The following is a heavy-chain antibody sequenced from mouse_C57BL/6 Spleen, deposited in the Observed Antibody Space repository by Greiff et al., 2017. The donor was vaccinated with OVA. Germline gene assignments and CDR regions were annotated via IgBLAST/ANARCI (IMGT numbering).Heavy chain of an antibody. CDR1: GYTFTSYW. CDR3: AISNGYIYYFDY. Sequence: QVQLQQPGAELAKPGASVKLSCKASGYTFTSYWMHWVKQRPGQGLAWIGYINPSSGYTKYNQKFKDKATLTADKSSSTAYMQLSSLTYDDSAVYNCAISNGYIYYFDYWGQGTTLTVSS. V-gene: IGHV1-7*01. J-gene: IGHJ2*01. CDR2: INPSSGYT. D-gene: IGHD2-2*01.